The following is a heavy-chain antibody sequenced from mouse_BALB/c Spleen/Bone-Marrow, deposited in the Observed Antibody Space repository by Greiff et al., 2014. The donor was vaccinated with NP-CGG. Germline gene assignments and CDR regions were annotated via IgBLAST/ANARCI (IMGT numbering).Heavy chain of an antibody. Sequence: QVQLKQSGAELMKPGASVKISCKTSGYTFSSYWIEWVKQRPGHGLEWIGEILPGSGSTNSNEKSKGKATFTADTSSNTAYMQLSSLTSEDSAVYYCARELGLRLAYWGQGTLVTVSA. J-gene: IGHJ3*01. CDR2: ILPGSGST. CDR3: ARELGLRLAY. CDR1: GYTFSSYW. D-gene: IGHD3-1*01. V-gene: IGHV1-9*01.